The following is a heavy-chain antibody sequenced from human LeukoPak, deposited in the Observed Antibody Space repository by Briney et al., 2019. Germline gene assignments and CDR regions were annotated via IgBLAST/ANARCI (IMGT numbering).Heavy chain of an antibody. V-gene: IGHV1-46*01. CDR2: INPSGGST. D-gene: IGHD3-10*01. CDR3: ARTNYYPEYFQH. Sequence: ASXKVXCKASGXXXXXXXXXXXXXXPGXXXXXXGIINPSGGSTSYAQKFQGRVTMTRDTSTSTVYMELSSLRSEDTAVYYCARTNYYPEYFQHWGQGTLVTVSS. J-gene: IGHJ1*01. CDR1: GXXXXXXX.